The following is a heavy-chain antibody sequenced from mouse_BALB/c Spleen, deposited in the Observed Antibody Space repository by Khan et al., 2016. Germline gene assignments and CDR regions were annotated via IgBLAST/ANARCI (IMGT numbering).Heavy chain of an antibody. CDR3: AREGNWAFDY. CDR2: IYPYNGGT. D-gene: IGHD4-1*01. V-gene: IGHV1S29*02. Sequence: VQLQQPGPELVKPGASVKISCKASGYTFTDYNMHWVKQSHGKSLEWIGYIYPYNGGTGYNQKFKSKATLSVENFSSTDYMDLRSLTSEDSAVYYCAREGNWAFDYWGQGTTLTVSS. CDR1: GYTFTDYN. J-gene: IGHJ2*01.